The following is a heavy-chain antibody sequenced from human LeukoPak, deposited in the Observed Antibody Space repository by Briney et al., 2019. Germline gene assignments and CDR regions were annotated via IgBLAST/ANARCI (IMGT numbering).Heavy chain of an antibody. CDR1: GFSLSTSGMR. CDR2: IDWDDAK. Sequence: SGPALVKPTQTLTLTCTFSGFSLSTSGMRVCWIRQPPGKALEWLARIDWDDAKFYSTSLKTRLTISKDTSKNQVVLTMTNMDPVDTATYYCARVLYSSSWYAFDIWGQGTMVTVSS. D-gene: IGHD6-13*01. J-gene: IGHJ3*02. CDR3: ARVLYSSSWYAFDI. V-gene: IGHV2-70*04.